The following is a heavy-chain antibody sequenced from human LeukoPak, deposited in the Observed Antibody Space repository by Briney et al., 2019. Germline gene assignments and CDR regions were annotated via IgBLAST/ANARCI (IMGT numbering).Heavy chain of an antibody. J-gene: IGHJ6*03. CDR2: IFTMGIT. V-gene: IGHV4-4*07. CDR3: ARESSGNYYNPLGYMDV. CDR1: GGSISIYY. Sequence: PSETLSLTCTVSGGSISIYYWNWIRQPAGKGLEWIGRIFTMGITNYDPSLKSRVTMSVDTSKNQFSLNLSSVPAADTAVYYCARESSGNYYNPLGYMDVWGKGTTVTVSS. D-gene: IGHD3-10*01.